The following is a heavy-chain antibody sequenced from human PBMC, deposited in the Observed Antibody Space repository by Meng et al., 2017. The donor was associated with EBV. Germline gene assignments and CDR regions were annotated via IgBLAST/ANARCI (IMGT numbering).Heavy chain of an antibody. CDR3: ARVGIAVAGTGDY. Sequence: QVQLLQSGAEVQEPGASVKVSCKASGYTFTGYYMHWVRQAPGQGLEWMGRINPNSGGTNYAQKFQGRVTMTRDTSISTAYMELSRLRSDDTAVYYCARVGIAVAGTGDYWGQGTLVTVSS. J-gene: IGHJ4*02. CDR1: GYTFTGYY. V-gene: IGHV1-2*06. CDR2: INPNSGGT. D-gene: IGHD6-19*01.